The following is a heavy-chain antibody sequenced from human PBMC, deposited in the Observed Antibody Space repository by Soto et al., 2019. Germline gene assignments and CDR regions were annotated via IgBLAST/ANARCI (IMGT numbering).Heavy chain of an antibody. CDR3: ARGQGYDFWSGYYRPHFNWFDP. CDR1: GGSFSGYY. J-gene: IGHJ5*02. D-gene: IGHD3-3*01. V-gene: IGHV4-34*01. CDR2: INHSGST. Sequence: PSETLSLTCAAYGGSFSGYYWSWIRQPPGKGLEWIGEINHSGSTNYNPSLKSRVTISVDTSKNQYSLKLSSVTAADTAVYYCARGQGYDFWSGYYRPHFNWFDPWGQGTLVTVSS.